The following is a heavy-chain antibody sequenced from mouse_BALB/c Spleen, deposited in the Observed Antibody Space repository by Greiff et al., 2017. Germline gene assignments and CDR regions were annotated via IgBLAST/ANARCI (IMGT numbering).Heavy chain of an antibody. CDR1: GFTFSSYA. CDR2: ISSGGST. CDR3: ERRGYDGAWFAY. V-gene: IGHV5-6-5*01. D-gene: IGHD2-2*01. J-gene: IGHJ3*01. Sequence: EVQVVESGGGLVKPGGSLKLSCAASGFTFSSYAMSWVRQTPEKRLEWVASISSGGSTYYPDSVKGRFTISRDNARNILYLQMSSLRSEDTAMYYCERRGYDGAWFAYWGQGTLVTVSA.